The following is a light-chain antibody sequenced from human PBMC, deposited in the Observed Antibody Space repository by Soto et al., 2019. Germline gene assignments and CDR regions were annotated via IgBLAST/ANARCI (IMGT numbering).Light chain of an antibody. CDR3: QQTYTTAIS. CDR2: SAS. J-gene: IGKJ4*01. Sequence: DIQMTQSPSSLSASVGDRVTITCRASQNINTFLTWYQQMSGRAPRFLIYSASTLQSGVPSRFSGSGSGTDFTLTINGLQPEDFASYFCQQTYTTAISFGGGTKVE. CDR1: QNINTF. V-gene: IGKV1-39*01.